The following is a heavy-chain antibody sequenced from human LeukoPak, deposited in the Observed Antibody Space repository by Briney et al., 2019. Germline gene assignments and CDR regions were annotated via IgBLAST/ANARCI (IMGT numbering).Heavy chain of an antibody. V-gene: IGHV3-53*01. CDR1: GFTFSSNY. CDR3: ARGKNYDYFDY. Sequence: GGSLRLPCAASGFTFSSNYMSWVRQAPGKGLEWVSVIYSGGSTYYADSVKGRFTISRDNSKNTLYLQMNSLRAEDTAVYYCARGKNYDYFDYWGQGTLVTVSS. CDR2: IYSGGST. J-gene: IGHJ4*02. D-gene: IGHD1-7*01.